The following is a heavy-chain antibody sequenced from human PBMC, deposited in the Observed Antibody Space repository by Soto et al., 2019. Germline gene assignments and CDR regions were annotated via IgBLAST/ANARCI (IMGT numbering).Heavy chain of an antibody. V-gene: IGHV4-30-4*01. CDR3: ARSASLLLTAIAYLDF. Sequence: LSLTCTGSGGSISSGDYYWSWIRQPPGKGLEWIGYIYYSGSTYYNPSLKSRVTISVDTSKNQFSLKLSSVTAADTAVYYCARSASLLLTAIAYLDFCGQATLVTVSS. CDR1: GGSISSGDYY. J-gene: IGHJ4*02. CDR2: IYYSGST. D-gene: IGHD2-21*02.